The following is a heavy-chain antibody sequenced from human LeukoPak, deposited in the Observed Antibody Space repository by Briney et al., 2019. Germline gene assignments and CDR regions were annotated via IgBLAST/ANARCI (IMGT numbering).Heavy chain of an antibody. D-gene: IGHD3-3*01. CDR3: ARGDYDFWSGYYCMDV. V-gene: IGHV4-34*01. Sequence: PSETLSLTCAVYGGSFSGYYWSWIRQPPGKGLEWIGEINHNGSTNYNPSLKSRVTISVDTSKNQFSLKLSSVTAADTAVYYCARGDYDFWSGYYCMDVWGQGTTVTVSS. CDR1: GGSFSGYY. J-gene: IGHJ6*02. CDR2: INHNGST.